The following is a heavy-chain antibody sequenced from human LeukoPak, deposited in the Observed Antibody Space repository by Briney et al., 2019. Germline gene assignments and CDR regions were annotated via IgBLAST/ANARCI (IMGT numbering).Heavy chain of an antibody. V-gene: IGHV4-34*01. D-gene: IGHD3-10*01. CDR1: GGSFSGYY. J-gene: IGHJ4*02. Sequence: SETLSLTCAVSGGSFSGYYWTWIRQPPGKGLEWIGEINHSGSTNYNPSLKSRVTISVDTSKNQFSLKLSSVTAADTAVYYCATSMVRGVITNWGQGTLVTVSS. CDR2: INHSGST. CDR3: ATSMVRGVITN.